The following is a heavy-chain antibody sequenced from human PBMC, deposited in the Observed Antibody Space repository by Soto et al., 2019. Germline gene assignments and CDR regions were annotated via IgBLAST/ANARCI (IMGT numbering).Heavy chain of an antibody. CDR1: GGSFSGYY. J-gene: IGHJ4*02. Sequence: QVQLQQWGAGLLKPSETLSLTCAVYGGSFSGYYWSWIRQPPGKGLEWIGEINHSGSTNYNPSLKRRVTISVDTSKNQFSLKLGSVTAADTAVYYCARGGGYDSRFDYWGQGTLVTVSS. CDR3: ARGGGYDSRFDY. CDR2: INHSGST. V-gene: IGHV4-34*01. D-gene: IGHD5-12*01.